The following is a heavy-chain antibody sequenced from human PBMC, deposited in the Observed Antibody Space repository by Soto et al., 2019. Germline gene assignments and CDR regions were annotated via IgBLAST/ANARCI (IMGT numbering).Heavy chain of an antibody. CDR1: GFTFSSYA. Sequence: EVQLLESGGGLVQPGGSLRLSCAASGFTFSSYAMSWVRQAPGKGLEWVSAISGSGGSTYYADSVKGRFTISRDNSKNTLYLQMNSLRAEDTAVYYCARTGDYYGSGSYYNVEWLSFDYWGQGTLVTVSS. CDR3: ARTGDYYGSGSYYNVEWLSFDY. CDR2: ISGSGGST. J-gene: IGHJ4*02. D-gene: IGHD3-10*01. V-gene: IGHV3-23*01.